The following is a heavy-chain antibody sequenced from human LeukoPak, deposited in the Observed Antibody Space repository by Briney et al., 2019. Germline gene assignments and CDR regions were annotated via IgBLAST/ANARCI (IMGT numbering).Heavy chain of an antibody. CDR3: ARPSIPSAAALALDI. CDR1: GGSIGTYY. CDR2: IYYTGST. Sequence: SETLSLTCSVSGGSIGTYYWTWIRQPPGKGLEWIGYIYYTGSTNYSPSLKSRASMSVDTSKNQVSLKMTSVTAADTAVYYCARPSIPSAAALALDIWGQGTMVTVSS. J-gene: IGHJ3*02. D-gene: IGHD2-2*01. V-gene: IGHV4-59*08.